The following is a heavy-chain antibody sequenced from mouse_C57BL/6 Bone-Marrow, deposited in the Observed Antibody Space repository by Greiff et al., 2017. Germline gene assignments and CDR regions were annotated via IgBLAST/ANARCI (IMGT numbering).Heavy chain of an antibody. Sequence: QVQLQQSGAELVRPGTSVKMSCKASGYTFTNYWIGWAKQRPGHGLEWLGDIYPGGGYTNYHEKFKGKATLTADKSSSTAYMQFSSLTSGDAAIYYCARHYGYFDVWGTGTTVTVSS. J-gene: IGHJ1*03. V-gene: IGHV1-63*01. CDR1: GYTFTNYW. CDR3: ARHYGYFDV. CDR2: IYPGGGYT.